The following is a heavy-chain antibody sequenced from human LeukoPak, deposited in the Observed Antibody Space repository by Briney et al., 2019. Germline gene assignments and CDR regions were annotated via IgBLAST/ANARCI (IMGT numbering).Heavy chain of an antibody. V-gene: IGHV3-30-3*01. J-gene: IGHJ5*02. CDR2: ISYDGSNK. D-gene: IGHD3-10*01. Sequence: PGRSLRLSCAASGFTFSSYAMHWVRQAPGKGLEWVAVISYDGSNKYYADSVKGRFTISRDNSKNTLYLQMNSLRAEDTAVYYCAKVVYNWFDPWGQGTLVTVSS. CDR1: GFTFSSYA. CDR3: AKVVYNWFDP.